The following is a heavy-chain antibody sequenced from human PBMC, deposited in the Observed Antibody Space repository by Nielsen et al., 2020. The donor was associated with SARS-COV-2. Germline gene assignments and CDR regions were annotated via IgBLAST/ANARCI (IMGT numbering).Heavy chain of an antibody. CDR3: ARHHYVTFFGVVIIGWFDP. V-gene: IGHV4-39*01. CDR1: GGSISSSSYY. D-gene: IGHD3-3*01. CDR2: MFYTGST. Sequence: SETLSLTCTVSGGSISSSSYYWGWIRQPPGKGLEWIGSMFYTGSTNYNPSLKSRVTISVDTSKNQFSLKLSSVTAADTAVYYCARHHYVTFFGVVIIGWFDPWGQGTLVTVSS. J-gene: IGHJ5*02.